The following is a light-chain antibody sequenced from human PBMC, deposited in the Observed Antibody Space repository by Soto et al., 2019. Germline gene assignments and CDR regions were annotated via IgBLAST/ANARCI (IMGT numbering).Light chain of an antibody. J-gene: IGKJ4*01. CDR3: QQYNSSPLT. Sequence: GDRVTIPCRASQRISSWLAWYQQKPGKAPKLLIYKASTLESGVPSRFSGSGSGTEFTLTISSLQPDDFATYYCQQYNSSPLTFGGGTMLEIK. V-gene: IGKV1-5*03. CDR2: KAS. CDR1: QRISSW.